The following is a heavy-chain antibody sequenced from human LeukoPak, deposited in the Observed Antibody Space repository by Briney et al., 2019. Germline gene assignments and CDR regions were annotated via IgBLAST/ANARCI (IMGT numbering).Heavy chain of an antibody. D-gene: IGHD4-17*01. V-gene: IGHV1-69*04. J-gene: IGHJ4*02. CDR2: IIPIFGIA. Sequence: KVSCKASGGTFSSYAISWVRQAPGQGLEWMGRIIPIFGIANYAQKFQGRVTITADKSTSTAYMELSSLRSEDTAAYYCARDAHFYGDYTFDYWGQGTLVTVSS. CDR3: ARDAHFYGDYTFDY. CDR1: GGTFSSYA.